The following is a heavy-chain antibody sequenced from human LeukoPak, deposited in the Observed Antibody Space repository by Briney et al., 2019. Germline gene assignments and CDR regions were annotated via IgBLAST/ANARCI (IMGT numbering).Heavy chain of an antibody. D-gene: IGHD3-10*01. CDR1: GGSFSGYY. V-gene: IGHV4-34*01. CDR2: INHSGST. CDR3: ARWRWFGELSPGY. Sequence: PSETLSLTCAVYGGSFSGYYWSWIRQPPGKGLEWIGEINHSGSTNYNPSLKSRVTISVDTSKNQFSLKLSSVTAADTAVYYCARWRWFGELSPGYWGQGTLVTVSS. J-gene: IGHJ4*02.